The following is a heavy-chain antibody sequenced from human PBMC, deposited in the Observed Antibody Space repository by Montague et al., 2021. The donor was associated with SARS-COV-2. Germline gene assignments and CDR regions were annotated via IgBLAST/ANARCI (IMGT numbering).Heavy chain of an antibody. CDR2: IYYSGST. CDR3: ARLWGYYDSSGYPVGAFDI. CDR1: GGSISSGGYY. Sequence: TLSLTCTVSGGSISSGGYYWSWIRQHPGKGLEWIGYIYYSGSTYNNPSLKSRVTISVDTSKNQFSLKLSSVTAADTAVYYCARLWGYYDSSGYPVGAFDIWGQGTMVTVSS. D-gene: IGHD3-22*01. J-gene: IGHJ3*02. V-gene: IGHV4-31*03.